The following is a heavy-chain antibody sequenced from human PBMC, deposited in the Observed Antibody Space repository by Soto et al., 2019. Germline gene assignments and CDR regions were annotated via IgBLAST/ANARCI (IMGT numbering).Heavy chain of an antibody. Sequence: QITLKESGPTLVKPTQTLTLTCTFSGFSLSTSGVAVGWIRQPPGKALEWLALIYWDDDKRYRPSMKGRLTITRDTSTNQVVLIMTNMDPEDTATYYCAHRLTATAFDIWGQGTMVTVSS. CDR2: IYWDDDK. V-gene: IGHV2-5*02. J-gene: IGHJ3*02. D-gene: IGHD2-21*02. CDR1: GFSLSTSGVA. CDR3: AHRLTATAFDI.